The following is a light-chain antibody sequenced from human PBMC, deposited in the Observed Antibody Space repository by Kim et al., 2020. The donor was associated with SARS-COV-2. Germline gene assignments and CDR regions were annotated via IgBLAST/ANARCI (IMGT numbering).Light chain of an antibody. Sequence: SASVGDRVTSTCRASQRISRWLAWYQQKPGKAPKLLISKASSLESGVPSRFSGSVSGTEFTLTISSLQPDDLATYFCQQYNTYPFTFGQGTKLEI. CDR3: QQYNTYPFT. J-gene: IGKJ2*01. CDR2: KAS. CDR1: QRISRW. V-gene: IGKV1-5*03.